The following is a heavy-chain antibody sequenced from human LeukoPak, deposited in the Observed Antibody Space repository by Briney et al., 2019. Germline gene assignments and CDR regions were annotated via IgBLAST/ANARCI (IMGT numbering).Heavy chain of an antibody. J-gene: IGHJ4*02. V-gene: IGHV1-69*06. Sequence: ASVKVSCKTSGCTFSSYAIGWVRQAPGHGLEWMGGTIPIFGTPNYAQKFQGRVTITADKSTTTAYMELRSLRSEDTAVYCCARDLPPHSSSSPRLQFDYWGQGTLVTVPS. CDR3: ARDLPPHSSSSPRLQFDY. CDR1: GCTFSSYA. CDR2: TIPIFGTP. D-gene: IGHD6-6*01.